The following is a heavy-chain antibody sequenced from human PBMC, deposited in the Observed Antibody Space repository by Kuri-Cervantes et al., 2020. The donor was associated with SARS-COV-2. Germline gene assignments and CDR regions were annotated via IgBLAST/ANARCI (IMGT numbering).Heavy chain of an antibody. Sequence: GGSLRLSCATSGFSFSNYAMTWVRQAPGKGLEWVSTISASGGSTYYADSVKGRFTLSRDNSKTTVYLQMNSLRTDDTAVYYCAKDPFGEGPNWFDPWGQGTLVTVSS. J-gene: IGHJ5*02. CDR1: GFSFSNYA. D-gene: IGHD3-10*01. CDR3: AKDPFGEGPNWFDP. CDR2: ISASGGST. V-gene: IGHV3-23*01.